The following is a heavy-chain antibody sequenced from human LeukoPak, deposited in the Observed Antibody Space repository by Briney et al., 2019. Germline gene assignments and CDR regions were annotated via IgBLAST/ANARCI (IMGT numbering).Heavy chain of an antibody. V-gene: IGHV1-2*06. Sequence: ATVKVSCKASGYTFTGYYMHWVRQAPGQGLEWMGRINPNSGGTNYAQKFQGRVTMTRDTSISTAYMELSRLRSEDTAVYYCARETYYYDSSGYYYPFDYWGQGTLVTVSS. J-gene: IGHJ4*02. CDR2: INPNSGGT. D-gene: IGHD3-22*01. CDR3: ARETYYYDSSGYYYPFDY. CDR1: GYTFTGYY.